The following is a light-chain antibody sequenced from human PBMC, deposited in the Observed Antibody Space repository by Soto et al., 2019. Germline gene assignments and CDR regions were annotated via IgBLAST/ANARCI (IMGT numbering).Light chain of an antibody. Sequence: QTVVTQSPSASASLGASVKLTCTLSSGHSSYAIAWHQQQPEKGPRYLMKLNSDGSHSKGDGIPDRFSGSSSGAERYLTISRLQSEDEADYYCQNWGTGTFYVFGTGTKVTV. CDR1: SGHSSYA. V-gene: IGLV4-69*01. CDR3: QNWGTGTFYV. CDR2: LNSDGSH. J-gene: IGLJ1*01.